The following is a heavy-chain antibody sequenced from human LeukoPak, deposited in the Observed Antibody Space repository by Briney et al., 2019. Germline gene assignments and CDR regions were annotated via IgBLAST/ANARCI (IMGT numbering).Heavy chain of an antibody. CDR1: GGSFSGYY. CDR3: ARVAYCGGDCYCFDY. CDR2: IYYSGST. D-gene: IGHD2-21*02. V-gene: IGHV4-34*01. Sequence: SETLSLTCAVSGGSFSGYYWSWIRQPPGKGLEWIGYIYYSGSTYYNPSLKSRVTISVDTSKNQFSLKLSSVTAADTAVYYCARVAYCGGDCYCFDYWGQGTLVTVSS. J-gene: IGHJ4*02.